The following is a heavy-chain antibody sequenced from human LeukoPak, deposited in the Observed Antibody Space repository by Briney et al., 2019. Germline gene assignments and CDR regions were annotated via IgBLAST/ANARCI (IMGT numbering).Heavy chain of an antibody. CDR1: GDSVSRSDSY. CDR3: ARRRYDDSSGYLE. J-gene: IGHJ1*01. CDR2: IYYSGRT. V-gene: IGHV4-39*01. D-gene: IGHD3-22*01. Sequence: SETLSLTCTIFGDSVSRSDSYWDWIRQPPGKGLEWIGTIYYSGRTYYSPSLKSRVTLSVDMSNNLFSLTLSSVTAADTALYFCARRRYDDSSGYLEWGQGTLVTVSS.